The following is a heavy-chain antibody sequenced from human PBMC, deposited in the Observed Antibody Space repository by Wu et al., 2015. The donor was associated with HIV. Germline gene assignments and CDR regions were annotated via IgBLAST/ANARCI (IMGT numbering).Heavy chain of an antibody. Sequence: QVQLVQSGAEVKKPGSSVKVSCKASGNIFTSSSFGISWVRQAPGQGLEWMGWISTYNGNTNYALKFQGRVTMTTDTSTSTAYMELRSLRSDDTAVYYCARAGTQLSTGTYYFYYMDIWGIGTTVTVSS. V-gene: IGHV1-18*01. D-gene: IGHD6-19*01. CDR1: GNIFTSSS. CDR2: ISTYNGNT. CDR3: ARAGTQLSTGTYYFYYMDI. J-gene: IGHJ6*03.